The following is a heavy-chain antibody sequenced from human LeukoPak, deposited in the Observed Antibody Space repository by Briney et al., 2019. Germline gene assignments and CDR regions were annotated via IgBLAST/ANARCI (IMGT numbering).Heavy chain of an antibody. CDR1: GYSFTNYW. CDR2: IDPSDSET. D-gene: IGHD5-18*01. V-gene: IGHV5-51*01. CDR3: ARQTAMGRAGDY. Sequence: GESLKISCQASGYSFTNYWIGWVRQMPGKSLEWMGIIDPSDSETRYTPSFQGQVTISVDKSLTTAYLQWTSLKASDTAIYYCARQTAMGRAGDYWGQGTLVTVSS. J-gene: IGHJ4*02.